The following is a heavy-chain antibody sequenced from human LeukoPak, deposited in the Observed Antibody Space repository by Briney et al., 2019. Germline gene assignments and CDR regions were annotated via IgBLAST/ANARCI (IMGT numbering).Heavy chain of an antibody. CDR1: GFSFSDDW. CDR2: INQDGSEE. D-gene: IGHD2-15*01. CDR3: ARDGSKSCSGGSCYLNWFDP. V-gene: IGHV3-7*01. J-gene: IGHJ5*02. Sequence: GGSPRLSCGASGFSFSDDWMTWVRQAPGKGLEWVANINQDGSEEYYVASVKGRFTISRDNAKNSLYLQMTSLRAEDTAVYYCARDGSKSCSGGSCYLNWFDPWGQGTLVTVSS.